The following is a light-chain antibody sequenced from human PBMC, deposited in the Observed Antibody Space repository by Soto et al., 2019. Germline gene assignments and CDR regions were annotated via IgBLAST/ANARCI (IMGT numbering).Light chain of an antibody. CDR2: GNN. CDR3: QSYDSSLSVVI. J-gene: IGLJ2*01. Sequence: QSALTQTPSVSGAPGQRVTISCTGSSSDIGAGYDVHWYQQLPGTAPKLLIYGNNNRPSGVPDRFSGSKSGTSASLAITGLQAEDEAYYYCQSYDSSLSVVIFGGGTQLTVL. CDR1: SSDIGAGYD. V-gene: IGLV1-40*01.